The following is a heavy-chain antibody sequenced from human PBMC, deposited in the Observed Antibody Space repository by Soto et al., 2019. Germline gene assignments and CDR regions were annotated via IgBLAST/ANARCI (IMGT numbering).Heavy chain of an antibody. CDR2: IKSKTDGGTA. D-gene: IGHD1-1*01. CDR3: DKRHPTHYWYFHL. CDR1: GFSFTNAC. Sequence: PXESLRLSFASCGFSFTNACMSWVRQVPGKGLEWVGRIKSKTDGGTADYAAPVKGRFTISRDDSKNTVYLQMNSLKSEDTAVYYCDKRHPTHYWYFHLWGRGTLVTVSS. V-gene: IGHV3-15*01. J-gene: IGHJ2*01.